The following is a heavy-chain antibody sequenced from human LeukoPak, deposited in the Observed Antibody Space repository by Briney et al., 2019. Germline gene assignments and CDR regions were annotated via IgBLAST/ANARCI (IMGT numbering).Heavy chain of an antibody. V-gene: IGHV3-48*02. D-gene: IGHD3-22*01. Sequence: PGGSLRLSCAASGFTFSSSSMNWVRQAPGKGLEWVLYISSSSSTIHYAESVKGRFTISRDNAKNSLYLQMNSLRDEDTAVYYCAREMAHYFDSSGYSFWGQGTLVTVSS. CDR3: AREMAHYFDSSGYSF. CDR2: ISSSSSTI. CDR1: GFTFSSSS. J-gene: IGHJ4*02.